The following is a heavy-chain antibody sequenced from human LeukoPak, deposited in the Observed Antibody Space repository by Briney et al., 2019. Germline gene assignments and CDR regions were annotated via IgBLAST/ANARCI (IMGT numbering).Heavy chain of an antibody. Sequence: SGTLSLTCAVSGGSISSSNWWSWVRQPPGKGLEWIGEIYQSGSTNYNASLKSRVTISLDKSKNQFSLRLSSVTAADTAVYFCARQDYDFWSGYYDYWGQGTLVTVSS. D-gene: IGHD3-3*01. CDR3: ARQDYDFWSGYYDY. CDR1: GGSISSSNW. CDR2: IYQSGST. J-gene: IGHJ4*02. V-gene: IGHV4-4*02.